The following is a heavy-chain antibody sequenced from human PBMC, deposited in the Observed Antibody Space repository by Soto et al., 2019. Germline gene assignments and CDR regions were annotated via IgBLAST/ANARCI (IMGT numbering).Heavy chain of an antibody. CDR2: IGTTGHP. V-gene: IGHV3-13*05. Sequence: EVQLVESGGGLMRPGGSLRLSCTASGFMFEKYDMHWVRQRAGKGLEWVAAIGTTGHPYYPGSAKGRFNISRENVKNSLFLQVNDLKAGDTAVYYCAWGSSGWYADLDSWGHGTLVTVSA. D-gene: IGHD6-19*01. J-gene: IGHJ5*01. CDR1: GFMFEKYD. CDR3: AWGSSGWYADLDS.